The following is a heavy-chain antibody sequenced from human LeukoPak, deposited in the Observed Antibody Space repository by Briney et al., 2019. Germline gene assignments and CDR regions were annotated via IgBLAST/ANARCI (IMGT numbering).Heavy chain of an antibody. CDR2: IYYSGST. Sequence: SETLSLTCTVSGGSISSYYWSWIRQPPGKGLEWIGYIYYSGSTNYNPSLKSRVTISVDTSKNQFSLKLSSVTAADTAVYYCARVGGVVTPGGGWFDPWGQGTLVTVSS. CDR3: ARVGGVVTPGGGWFDP. V-gene: IGHV4-59*01. J-gene: IGHJ5*02. CDR1: GGSISSYY. D-gene: IGHD4-23*01.